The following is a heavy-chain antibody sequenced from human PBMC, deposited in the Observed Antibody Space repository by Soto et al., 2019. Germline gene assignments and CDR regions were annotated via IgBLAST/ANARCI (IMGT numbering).Heavy chain of an antibody. CDR1: GYTFTNYW. V-gene: IGHV5-51*01. CDR3: AGSIVDYGMDV. Sequence: GESLKISCKGSGYTFTNYWIGWVRQMPGKGPEWMGIIYPGDSDTKYNPSFQGQVTISADKSITTTYLQWSSLKASDTAIYYCAGSIVDYGMDVWGQGTTVTVS. J-gene: IGHJ6*02. CDR2: IYPGDSDT. D-gene: IGHD3-16*02.